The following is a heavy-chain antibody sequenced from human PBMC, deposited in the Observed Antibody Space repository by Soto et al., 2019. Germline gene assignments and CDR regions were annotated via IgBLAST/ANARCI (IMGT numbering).Heavy chain of an antibody. Sequence: GGSLRLSCAASGFAFHGYAMHWVRQAPGKGLEWVAVIWYDGTNKHYADSVKGRFTISRDNSKNTVYLQMNSLRAEDTAVYDCARDLKTYYFDHWGQGTLVTVSS. CDR1: GFAFHGYA. J-gene: IGHJ4*02. CDR3: ARDLKTYYFDH. CDR2: IWYDGTNK. V-gene: IGHV3-33*01.